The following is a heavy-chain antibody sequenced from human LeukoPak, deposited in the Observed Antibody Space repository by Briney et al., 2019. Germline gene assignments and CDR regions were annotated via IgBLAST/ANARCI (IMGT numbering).Heavy chain of an antibody. J-gene: IGHJ4*02. CDR2: INPNSGGT. D-gene: IGHD2-2*01. CDR1: GYTSTGYY. CDR3: ARCMRGIVVVPADY. Sequence: ASVKVSCKASGYTSTGYYMHWVRQAPGQGLEWMGWINPNSGGTNYAQKFQGRVTMTRDTSISTAYMELSRLRSDDTAVYYCARCMRGIVVVPADYWGQGTLVTVSS. V-gene: IGHV1-2*02.